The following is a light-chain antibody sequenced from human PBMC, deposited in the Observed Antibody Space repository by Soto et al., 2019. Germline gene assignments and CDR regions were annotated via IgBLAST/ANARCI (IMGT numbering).Light chain of an antibody. J-gene: IGLJ1*01. CDR2: GDS. CDR3: QSYDSSLSGFYV. Sequence: QSALTQPPSVSGAPGQRVTISCTVSSSNIGAGYDVHWYQQVPGTAPKLLIYGDSNRPSGVPDRFSGSKSGTSASLAITGLQAEDEADYYCQSYDSSLSGFYVFGTGTKVTVL. CDR1: SSNIGAGYD. V-gene: IGLV1-40*01.